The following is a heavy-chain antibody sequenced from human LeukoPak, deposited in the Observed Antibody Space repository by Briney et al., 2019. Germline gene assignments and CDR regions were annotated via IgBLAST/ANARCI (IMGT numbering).Heavy chain of an antibody. J-gene: IGHJ4*02. D-gene: IGHD6-13*01. CDR3: ARPSIAAAGTFDY. CDR1: GGSISSSSYY. V-gene: IGHV4-39*01. Sequence: PSETLSLTCTVSGGSISSSSYYWGWIRQPPGKGLEWIGSIYYSGSTSYNPSLKSRVTISVDTSKIQFSLKLSSVTAADTAVYYCARPSIAAAGTFDYWGQGTLVTVSS. CDR2: IYYSGST.